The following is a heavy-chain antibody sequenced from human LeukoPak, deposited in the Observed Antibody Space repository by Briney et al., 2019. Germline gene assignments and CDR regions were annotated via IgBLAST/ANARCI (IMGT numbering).Heavy chain of an antibody. CDR1: GFTFSSYA. D-gene: IGHD3-10*01. Sequence: GGSLRLSCADSGFTFSSYALSWVRQAPGKRLEWGSAISGRGGSTYYADPVKGRFTISRDNSKNTLYLQMNSLRAEDTAVYYCAKRWDGSGSYFFDYWGQGTLVTVSS. CDR2: ISGRGGST. V-gene: IGHV3-23*01. J-gene: IGHJ4*02. CDR3: AKRWDGSGSYFFDY.